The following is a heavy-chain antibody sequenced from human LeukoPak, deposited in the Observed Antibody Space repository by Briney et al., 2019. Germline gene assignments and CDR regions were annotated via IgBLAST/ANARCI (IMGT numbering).Heavy chain of an antibody. CDR1: GYTFTGHY. D-gene: IGHD5-18*01. CDR2: INPNIGGT. Sequence: ASVNVACKASGYTFTGHYMHWVRQSPGQGLEWMGWINPNIGGTNYGQKFQGRVTMTRDTCISTAYMELSRLRSDDTAVYYCARDGGSGSGSSYGLLNWFDPWGQGTLVTVSS. J-gene: IGHJ5*02. CDR3: ARDGGSGSGSSYGLLNWFDP. V-gene: IGHV1-2*02.